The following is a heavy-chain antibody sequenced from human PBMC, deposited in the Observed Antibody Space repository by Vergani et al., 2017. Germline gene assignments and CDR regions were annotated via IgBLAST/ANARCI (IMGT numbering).Heavy chain of an antibody. CDR2: IQFDGSNQ. J-gene: IGHJ5*01. CDR3: AKGGWNYWFDS. D-gene: IGHD1-1*01. CDR1: GFTLSNYD. V-gene: IGHV3-30*02. Sequence: QVQLVESGGGVVQRGGSLRLSCATSGFTLSNYDMQWIRQGPGKGLEFVAFIQFDGSNQYYADSVKGRFTLSRDFSKNTLYLQMNSLRTDDTATYYCAKGGWNYWFDSWGQGTLVIVS.